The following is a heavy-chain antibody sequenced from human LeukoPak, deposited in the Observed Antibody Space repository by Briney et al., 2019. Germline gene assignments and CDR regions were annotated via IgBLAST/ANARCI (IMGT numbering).Heavy chain of an antibody. CDR3: ARDGGYCSGGSCYGIDY. D-gene: IGHD2-15*01. V-gene: IGHV3-48*04. CDR2: ISSSSSTI. CDR1: GFTSSPYS. Sequence: GGSLRLSCAASGFTSSPYSMNWVRQAPGKGLEWVSYISSSSSTIYYADSVKGRFTISRDNAKNSLYLQMNSLRAEDTAVYYCARDGGYCSGGSCYGIDYWGQGTLVTVSS. J-gene: IGHJ4*02.